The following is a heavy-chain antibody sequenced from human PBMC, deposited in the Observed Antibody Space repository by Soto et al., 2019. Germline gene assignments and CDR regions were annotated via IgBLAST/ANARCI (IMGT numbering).Heavy chain of an antibody. J-gene: IGHJ4*01. CDR1: GFIFGGYG. CDR3: AKVIQMATVRGYFDY. Sequence: GGSLRLSCAASGFIFGGYGMSWVRQAPGKGLEWVAAINGDGGSTYYADSVKGRFTISRDNSKNTLDLQMNSLRDEDTAVYYCAKVIQMATVRGYFDYWGHGTLVTVSS. CDR2: INGDGGST. V-gene: IGHV3-23*01. D-gene: IGHD4-4*01.